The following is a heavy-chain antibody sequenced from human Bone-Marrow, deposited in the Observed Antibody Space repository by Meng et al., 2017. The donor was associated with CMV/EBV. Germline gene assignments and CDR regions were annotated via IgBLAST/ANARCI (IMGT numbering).Heavy chain of an antibody. J-gene: IGHJ4*02. V-gene: IGHV3-48*04. CDR3: AKGRFAVVPAAINY. CDR2: ISSSSSTI. D-gene: IGHD2-2*02. CDR1: GFTFSSYS. Sequence: GESLKISCAASGFTFSSYSMNWVRQAPGKGLEWVSYISSSSSTIYYADSVKGRFTISRDNAKNSLYLQMNSLRAEDTAVYYCAKGRFAVVPAAINYWGQGTLVTVSS.